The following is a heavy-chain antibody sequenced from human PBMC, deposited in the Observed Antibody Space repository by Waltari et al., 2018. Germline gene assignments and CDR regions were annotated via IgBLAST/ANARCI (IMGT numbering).Heavy chain of an antibody. CDR2: ISYDGSNK. V-gene: IGHV3-30*01. CDR1: GFTFSSYA. CDR3: AREAYYDSSGYIH. J-gene: IGHJ4*02. D-gene: IGHD3-22*01. Sequence: VQLVESGGGVVQPGRSLRLSCAASGFTFSSYAMHWVRQAPGKGLEWVAVISYDGSNKYYADSVKGRFTISRDNSKNTLYLQMNSLRAEDTAVYYCAREAYYDSSGYIHWGQGTLVTVSS.